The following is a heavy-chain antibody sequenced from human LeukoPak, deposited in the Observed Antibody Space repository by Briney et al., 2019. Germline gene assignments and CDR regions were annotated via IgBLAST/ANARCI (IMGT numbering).Heavy chain of an antibody. J-gene: IGHJ3*02. V-gene: IGHV4-61*10. D-gene: IGHD1/OR15-1a*01. CDR2: VYYSGST. CDR3: ARLVGTDAFDI. Sequence: SETLSLTCTVSGGSISSGSYYWSWIRQPAGKGLEWIGYVYYSGSTNYNPSLKSRVTISVDTSKNQFSLKLSSVTAADTAVYYCARLVGTDAFDIWGQGTMVTVSS. CDR1: GGSISSGSYY.